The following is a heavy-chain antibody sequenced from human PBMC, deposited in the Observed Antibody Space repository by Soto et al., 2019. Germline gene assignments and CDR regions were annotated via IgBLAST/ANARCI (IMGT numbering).Heavy chain of an antibody. Sequence: QVQLVESGGGVVQPGRSLRLSCAASGFTFSSYAMHWVRQAPGKGLEWVAVISYDGSNKYYADSVKRRFTISRDNSKNTLYLQMNSLRDEDTAVYYCAKETGRWLPSYYFDHRGQGTLVTVSS. CDR1: GFTFSSYA. D-gene: IGHD5-12*01. V-gene: IGHV3-30-3*02. CDR3: AKETGRWLPSYYFDH. CDR2: ISYDGSNK. J-gene: IGHJ4*02.